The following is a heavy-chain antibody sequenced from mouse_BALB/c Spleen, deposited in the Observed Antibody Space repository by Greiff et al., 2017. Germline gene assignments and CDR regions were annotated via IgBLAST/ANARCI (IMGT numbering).Heavy chain of an antibody. J-gene: IGHJ3*01. CDR1: GFSLTSYG. D-gene: IGHD2-3*01. V-gene: IGHV2-9*02. Sequence: QVQLQQSGPGLVAPSQSLSIPCTVSGFSLTSYGVHWVRQPPGKGLEWLGVIWAGGSTNYNSALMSRLSISKDNSKSQVFLKMNRLQTDDTAMYYCARDYYDGYYWFAYWGQGTLVTVSA. CDR2: IWAGGST. CDR3: ARDYYDGYYWFAY.